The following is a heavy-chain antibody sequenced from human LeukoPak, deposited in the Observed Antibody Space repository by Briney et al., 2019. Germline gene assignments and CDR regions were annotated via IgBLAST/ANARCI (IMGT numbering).Heavy chain of an antibody. D-gene: IGHD2-8*01. J-gene: IGHJ5*01. Sequence: SETLSLTCTVSSASINSSSYSWGWIRQPPGKGLEWIGSIYYSGSTFYNPSLKSRVTISVDTSKNQFSPKLSSVTAADTAMYYCARGEDIVLVFDSWGPGALVTVSS. CDR1: SASINSSSYS. CDR2: IYYSGST. CDR3: ARGEDIVLVFDS. V-gene: IGHV4-39*07.